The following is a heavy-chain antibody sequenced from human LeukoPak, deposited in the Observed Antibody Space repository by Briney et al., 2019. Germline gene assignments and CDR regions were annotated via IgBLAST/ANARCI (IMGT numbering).Heavy chain of an antibody. D-gene: IGHD3-3*01. Sequence: PGGSLRLSCAASGFTFSSYAMSWVRQAPGKGLEWVSAISGSGGSTYYADSVKGRFTISRDNSKNTLYLQMNSLRAEDTAVYYCAQDLGPITIFGVVTFHFDYWGQGTLVTVSS. CDR3: AQDLGPITIFGVVTFHFDY. CDR2: ISGSGGST. V-gene: IGHV3-23*01. CDR1: GFTFSSYA. J-gene: IGHJ4*02.